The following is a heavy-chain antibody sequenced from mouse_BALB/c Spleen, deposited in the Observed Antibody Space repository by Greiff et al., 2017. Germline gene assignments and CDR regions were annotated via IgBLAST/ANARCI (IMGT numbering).Heavy chain of an antibody. CDR2: INPSTGYT. CDR3: AGSELQFAY. CDR1: GYTFTNYW. V-gene: IGHV1-4*01. D-gene: IGHD4-1*01. Sequence: QVQLQQSGAELVRPGASVKMSCKASGYTFTNYWMHWVKQRPGQGLEWIGYINPSTGYTEYNQKFKDKATLTADKSSSTAYMHLSSLTSEDSAVYYCAGSELQFAYWGQGTLVTVSA. J-gene: IGHJ3*01.